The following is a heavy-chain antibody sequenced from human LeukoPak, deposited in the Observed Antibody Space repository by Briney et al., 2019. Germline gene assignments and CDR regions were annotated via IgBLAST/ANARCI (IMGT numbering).Heavy chain of an antibody. V-gene: IGHV4-39*07. CDR3: ARVAAAAAYYFDY. Sequence: SETLSLTCTVSGGSISSGDYYWSWIRQPPGKGLEWIGEINHSGSTNYNPSLKSRVTISVDTSKNQFSLKLSSVTAADMAVYYCARVAAAAAYYFDYWGQGTLVTVSS. D-gene: IGHD6-13*01. J-gene: IGHJ4*02. CDR1: GGSISSGDYY. CDR2: INHSGST.